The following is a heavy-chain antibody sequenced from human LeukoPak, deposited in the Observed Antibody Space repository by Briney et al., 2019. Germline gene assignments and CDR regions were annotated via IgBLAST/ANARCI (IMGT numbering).Heavy chain of an antibody. CDR1: GGSISSSSYY. Sequence: SETLSLTCTVSGGSISSSSYYWGWIRQPPGKGLEWIGRIYYSGSTYYNPSLKSRVTISVDTSKNQFSLKLSSVTAADTAVYYCARIPPSYDSSGYRDYWGQGTLVTVSS. J-gene: IGHJ4*02. V-gene: IGHV4-39*01. CDR3: ARIPPSYDSSGYRDY. D-gene: IGHD3-22*01. CDR2: IYYSGST.